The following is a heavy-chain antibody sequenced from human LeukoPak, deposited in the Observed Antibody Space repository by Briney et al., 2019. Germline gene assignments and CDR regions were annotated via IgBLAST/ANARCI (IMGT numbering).Heavy chain of an antibody. D-gene: IGHD2-8*01. CDR3: AGGPLMCFGY. CDR2: IYYSGST. J-gene: IGHJ4*02. V-gene: IGHV4-39*01. CDR1: GGSISSSSYY. Sequence: SETLSLTCTVSGGSISSSSYYWGWIRQSPGKGLEWIGSIYYSGSTYYNPSLKSRVTISVDTSKNQFSLKLSSVTAADTAVYYCAGGPLMCFGYWGQGTLVTVSS.